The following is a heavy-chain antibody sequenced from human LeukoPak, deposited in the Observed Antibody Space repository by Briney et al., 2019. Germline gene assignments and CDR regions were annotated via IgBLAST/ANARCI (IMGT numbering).Heavy chain of an antibody. J-gene: IGHJ4*02. CDR3: ARDNLADYFDY. CDR1: GGSISTYY. Sequence: SETLSLTCTVSGGSISTYYWSWIRQPPGKGLEWIGYIYYSGSSNYDPSLQSRVTLSIDTSKNQFSLKLRSVTAADTAVYYCARDNLADYFDYWGQGTLVTVSS. V-gene: IGHV4-59*01. D-gene: IGHD1-20*01. CDR2: IYYSGSS.